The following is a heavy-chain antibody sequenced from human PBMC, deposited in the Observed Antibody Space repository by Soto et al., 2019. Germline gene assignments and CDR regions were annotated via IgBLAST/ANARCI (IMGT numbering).Heavy chain of an antibody. V-gene: IGHV3-33*01. CDR1: GFTFSSYG. CDR3: ARPPTSFEGDYYYGMDV. Sequence: GGALRLSCAASGFTFSSYGMHWVRQAPGKGLEWVAVIWYDGSNKYYADSVKGRFTISRDNSKNTLYLQMNSLRAEDTAVYYCARPPTSFEGDYYYGMDVWGQGTTVTVSS. J-gene: IGHJ6*02. D-gene: IGHD3-3*02. CDR2: IWYDGSNK.